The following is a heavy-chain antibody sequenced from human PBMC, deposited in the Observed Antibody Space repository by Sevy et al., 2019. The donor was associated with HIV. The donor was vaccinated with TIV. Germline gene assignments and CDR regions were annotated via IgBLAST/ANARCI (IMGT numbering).Heavy chain of an antibody. CDR2: ISDDGSKT. D-gene: IGHD2-21*02. J-gene: IGHJ4*01. V-gene: IGHV3-30*04. CDR1: RFTFIDYA. CDR3: ARGGVTSHYFDY. Sequence: GGSLRLSCADSRFTFIDYAMHWVRQAPGKGLEWVAVISDDGSKTYYSDSVNGRFTISRDNSKNTLYLQMNSLRADDTAVYYCARGGVTSHYFDYWGHGTLVTVSS.